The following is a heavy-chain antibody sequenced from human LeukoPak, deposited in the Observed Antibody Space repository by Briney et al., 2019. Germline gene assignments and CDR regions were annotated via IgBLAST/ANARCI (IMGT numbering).Heavy chain of an antibody. CDR3: ARDPNGGSYLSN. J-gene: IGHJ4*02. Sequence: PGGSLRLSCAASGFTFSSYSMNWVRQAPGKGLEWVSSISSSSSYIYYADSVKGRFTISRDNAKNSLYLQMNSLRAGDTAVYYCARDPNGGSYLSNWGQGTLVTVSS. D-gene: IGHD2-15*01. V-gene: IGHV3-21*01. CDR1: GFTFSSYS. CDR2: ISSSSSYI.